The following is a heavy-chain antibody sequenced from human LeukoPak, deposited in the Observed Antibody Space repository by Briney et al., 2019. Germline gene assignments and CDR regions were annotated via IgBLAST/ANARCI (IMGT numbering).Heavy chain of an antibody. Sequence: ASVKVSCKASGYTFTSYGISWVRQAPGQGLEWMGWISAYNGNTNYAQKLQGRVTMTTDTSPRTAYMELRSLSSDDTAVYYCARSGYYYDSSGYSPFAEYFQHWGQGTLVTVSS. CDR1: GYTFTSYG. CDR2: ISAYNGNT. V-gene: IGHV1-18*01. J-gene: IGHJ1*01. CDR3: ARSGYYYDSSGYSPFAEYFQH. D-gene: IGHD3-22*01.